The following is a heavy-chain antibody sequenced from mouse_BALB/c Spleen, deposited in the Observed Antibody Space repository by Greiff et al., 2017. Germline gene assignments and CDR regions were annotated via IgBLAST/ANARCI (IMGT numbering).Heavy chain of an antibody. J-gene: IGHJ2*01. CDR1: GFTFSSYT. Sequence: EVHLVESGGGLVQPGGSLKLSCAASGFTFSSYTMSWVRQTPEKRLEWVAYISNGGGSTYYPDTVKGRFTISRDNAKNTLYLQMSSLKSEDTAMYYCARDGRFDYWGQGTTLTVSS. CDR2: ISNGGGST. CDR3: ARDGRFDY. V-gene: IGHV5-12-2*01. D-gene: IGHD1-2*01.